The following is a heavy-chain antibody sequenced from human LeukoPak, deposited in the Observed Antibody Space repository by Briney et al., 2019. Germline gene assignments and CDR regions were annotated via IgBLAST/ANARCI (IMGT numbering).Heavy chain of an antibody. V-gene: IGHV3-11*04. Sequence: LSLTCAVYGGSFSGYYWSWIRQAPGKGLEWVSYISSSSSTIYYADSVKGRFTISRDNAKNSLYLQMNSLRAEDTAVYYCARAGGEGAFDIWGQGTMVTVSS. CDR1: GGSFSGYY. CDR3: ARAGGEGAFDI. D-gene: IGHD3-10*01. CDR2: ISSSSSTI. J-gene: IGHJ3*02.